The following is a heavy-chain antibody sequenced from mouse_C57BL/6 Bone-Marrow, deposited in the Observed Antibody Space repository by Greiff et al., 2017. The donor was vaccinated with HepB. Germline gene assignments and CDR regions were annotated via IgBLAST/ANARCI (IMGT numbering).Heavy chain of an antibody. CDR3: ARKDYYGSRWYFDV. D-gene: IGHD1-1*01. CDR2: IYPGDGDT. V-gene: IGHV1-82*01. CDR1: GYAFSSSW. J-gene: IGHJ1*03. Sequence: QVQLKESGPELVKPGASVKISCKASGYAFSSSWMNWVKQRPGKGLEWIGRIYPGDGDTNYNGKFKGKATLTADKSSSTAYMQLSSLTSEDSAVYFWARKDYYGSRWYFDVWGTGTTVTVSS.